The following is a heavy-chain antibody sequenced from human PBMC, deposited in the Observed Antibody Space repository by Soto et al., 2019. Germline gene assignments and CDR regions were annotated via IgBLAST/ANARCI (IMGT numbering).Heavy chain of an antibody. J-gene: IGHJ4*02. CDR1: GYTFTSYD. Sequence: ASVKVSCKASGYTFTSYDINWVRQATGQGLEWMGWMSPNSGNTGYAQKFQGRVTMTRNTSISTAYMELSSLRSEDTAVYYCARALGGSGYDFLLYFDYWGQGTLVTVSS. CDR2: MSPNSGNT. CDR3: ARALGGSGYDFLLYFDY. V-gene: IGHV1-8*01. D-gene: IGHD5-12*01.